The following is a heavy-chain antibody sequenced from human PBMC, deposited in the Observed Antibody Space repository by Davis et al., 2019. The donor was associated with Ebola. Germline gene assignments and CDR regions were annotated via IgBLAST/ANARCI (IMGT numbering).Heavy chain of an antibody. J-gene: IGHJ3*02. V-gene: IGHV1-69*13. Sequence: SVKVSCKASGGTFSSYAISWVRQAPGQGLEWMGGIIPIFGTANYAQKFQGRVTITADESTSTAYMELSSLRSEDTAVYYCARDRSGSPDAFDIWGQGTMVTVSS. CDR2: IIPIFGTA. D-gene: IGHD1-26*01. CDR1: GGTFSSYA. CDR3: ARDRSGSPDAFDI.